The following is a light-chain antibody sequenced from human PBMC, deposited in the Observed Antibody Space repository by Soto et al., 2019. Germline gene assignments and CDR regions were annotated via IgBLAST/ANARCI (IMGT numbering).Light chain of an antibody. Sequence: EIVLTQSPGTLSLSPGERATLSCRASQSVSSSYLAWYQQKPGQAPRLLIYGASSRATGIPDRFSGSGSGTDFNLTISRLEPDDFAVYYCQQYGSSPTWTFGQGTKVDIK. CDR1: QSVSSSY. CDR3: QQYGSSPTWT. CDR2: GAS. J-gene: IGKJ1*01. V-gene: IGKV3-20*01.